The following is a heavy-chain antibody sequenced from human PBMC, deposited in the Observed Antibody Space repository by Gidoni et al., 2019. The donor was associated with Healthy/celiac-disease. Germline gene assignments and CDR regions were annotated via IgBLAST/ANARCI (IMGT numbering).Heavy chain of an antibody. CDR1: GFTFDDYA. D-gene: IGHD3-3*01. J-gene: IGHJ6*02. CDR3: AKGDQIFAPYYYYYGMDV. Sequence: EVQLVESGGGLVQPGSSLRLSCAASGFTFDDYAMHWVRQAPGKGLEWVSGISWNSGSIGYADSVKGRFTISRDNAKNSLYLQMNSLRAEDTALYYCAKGDQIFAPYYYYYGMDVWGQGTTVTVSS. CDR2: ISWNSGSI. V-gene: IGHV3-9*01.